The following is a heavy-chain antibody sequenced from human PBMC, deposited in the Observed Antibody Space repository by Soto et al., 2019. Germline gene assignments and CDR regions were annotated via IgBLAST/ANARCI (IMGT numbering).Heavy chain of an antibody. CDR1: GGTFSSYA. D-gene: IGHD5-18*01. CDR3: ARGSYGSYYFDY. Sequence: SVKVSCKASGGTFSSYAISRVRQAPGQGLEWMGGIIPIFGTANYAQKFQGRVTITADESTSTAYMELSSLRSEDTAVYYCARGSYGSYYFDYWGQGTLVTVS. J-gene: IGHJ4*02. V-gene: IGHV1-69*13. CDR2: IIPIFGTA.